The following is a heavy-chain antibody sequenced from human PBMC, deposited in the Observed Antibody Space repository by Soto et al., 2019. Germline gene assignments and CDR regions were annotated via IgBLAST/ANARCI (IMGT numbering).Heavy chain of an antibody. V-gene: IGHV3-30*18. CDR3: AKAFDVVVVLSATRGLDV. J-gene: IGHJ6*02. CDR2: ISYDGGSA. D-gene: IGHD2-15*01. CDR1: GFTFSNYG. Sequence: QVQLVESGGGMIQPGRSLRLSCVASGFTFSNYGMHWVRQAPGKGLEWVAGISYDGGSADYVDSVKGRFTLSRDNSKNTMSLQMISLRPEDTGVYYCAKAFDVVVVLSATRGLDVWGQGTTVTVSS.